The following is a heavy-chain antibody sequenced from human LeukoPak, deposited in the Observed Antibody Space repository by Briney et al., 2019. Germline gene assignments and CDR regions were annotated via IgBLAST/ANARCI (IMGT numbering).Heavy chain of an antibody. CDR3: VRDIRAVGVTLYFDY. D-gene: IGHD1-26*01. CDR1: GFTFSDYY. J-gene: IGHJ4*02. Sequence: PGGSLRLSCAASGFTFSDYYMSWIRQAPGEGLEWLSFISQSGADIHYADSVRGRFTIPRDNAQNSLYLQMNSLRAEDMAVYYCVRDIRAVGVTLYFDYWGQGALVTVSS. V-gene: IGHV3-11*01. CDR2: ISQSGADI.